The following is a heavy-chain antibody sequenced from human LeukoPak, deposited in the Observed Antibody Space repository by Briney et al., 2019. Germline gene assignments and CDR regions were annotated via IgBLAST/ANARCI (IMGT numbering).Heavy chain of an antibody. D-gene: IGHD1-14*01. J-gene: IGHJ3*02. V-gene: IGHV4-31*03. CDR3: ARSHHSRAYRPGNAFDI. CDR1: GGSISSGGYY. Sequence: PSQTLSLTCTVSGGSISSGGYYWSWIRQHPGKGLEWIGYIYYSGSTYYNPSLKSRVTISVDTSKNQFSLKLSSVTAADTAVYYCARSHHSRAYRPGNAFDIWGQGTMVTVSS. CDR2: IYYSGST.